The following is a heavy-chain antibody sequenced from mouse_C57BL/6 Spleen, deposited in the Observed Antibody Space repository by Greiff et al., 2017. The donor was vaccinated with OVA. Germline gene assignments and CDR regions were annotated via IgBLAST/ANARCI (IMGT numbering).Heavy chain of an antibody. J-gene: IGHJ4*01. CDR3: ARYYGSSYDYYAMDY. CDR2: IYPSDSET. CDR1: GYTFTSYW. V-gene: IGHV1-61*01. D-gene: IGHD1-1*01. Sequence: QVQLKQPGAELVRPGSSVKLSCKASGYTFTSYWMDWVKQRPGQGLEWIGNIYPSDSETHYNQKFKDKATLTVDKSSSTAYMQLSSLTSEDSAVYYCARYYGSSYDYYAMDYWGQGTSVTVSS.